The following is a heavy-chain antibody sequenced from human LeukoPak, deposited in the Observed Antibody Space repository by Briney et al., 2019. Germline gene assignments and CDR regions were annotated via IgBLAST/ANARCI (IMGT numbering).Heavy chain of an antibody. CDR3: ARVQAGYSSGWYLYYYYYYMDV. CDR1: GYTFTSYG. Sequence: ASVKVSCKASGYTFTSYGISWVRQAPGQGLEWMGWISAYNGNTNYAQKLQGRVTMTTDTSTSTAYMELRSLRSDDTAVYYCARVQAGYSSGWYLYYYYYYMDVWGKGTTVTVSS. V-gene: IGHV1-18*01. CDR2: ISAYNGNT. J-gene: IGHJ6*03. D-gene: IGHD6-19*01.